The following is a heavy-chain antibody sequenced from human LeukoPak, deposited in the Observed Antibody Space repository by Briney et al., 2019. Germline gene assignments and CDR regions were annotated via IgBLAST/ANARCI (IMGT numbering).Heavy chain of an antibody. V-gene: IGHV3-7*04. CDR2: IKQDGSER. J-gene: IGHJ4*02. Sequence: GGSLRHSCAASGFTFSNYWMTWVRQAPGKGLEWVANIKQDGSERDYVDSVKGRFTISRDDAKNSLYLQMNSLRAEDTAVYYCARGITMANWGQGTLVTVSS. CDR3: ARGITMAN. D-gene: IGHD3-10*01. CDR1: GFTFSNYW.